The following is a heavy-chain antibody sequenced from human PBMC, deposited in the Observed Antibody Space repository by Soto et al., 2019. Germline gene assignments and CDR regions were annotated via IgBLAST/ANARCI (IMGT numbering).Heavy chain of an antibody. CDR1: GFTLSMYS. J-gene: IGHJ4*02. CDR2: IKSGGGL. V-gene: IGHV3-23*01. D-gene: IGHD2-15*01. Sequence: PGGSLTLSCEAYGFTLSMYSMSWIRQAPGKGLEWVSTIKSGGGLYTADSVKGRLTMSRDNSKNTMYLQMNRLKVEDTAIYYCAEGDCSGRTCYGSDYWGQGTVVTVSS. CDR3: AEGDCSGRTCYGSDY.